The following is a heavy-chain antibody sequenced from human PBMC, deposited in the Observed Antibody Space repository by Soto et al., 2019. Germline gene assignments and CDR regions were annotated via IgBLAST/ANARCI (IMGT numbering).Heavy chain of an antibody. CDR1: GGSLSRYF. J-gene: IGHJ6*03. Sequence: QVQLQESGPGLVKPSEALSLTCTVSGGSLSRYFWSWIRQPPGKGLEWIGYIYYSGSTNYNPSLKGRVTISVDTSKNQFSLNLRSATAADTAVYYCARKAVKDDFWSGYYSPYYYYYLDVWGKGTTVTVSS. D-gene: IGHD3-3*01. CDR3: ARKAVKDDFWSGYYSPYYYYYLDV. CDR2: IYYSGST. V-gene: IGHV4-59*01.